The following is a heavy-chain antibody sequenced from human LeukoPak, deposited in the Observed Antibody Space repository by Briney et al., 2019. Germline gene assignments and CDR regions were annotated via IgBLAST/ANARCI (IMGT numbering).Heavy chain of an antibody. D-gene: IGHD5-18*01. CDR3: AIGSGYSYGREVNFDY. J-gene: IGHJ4*03. Sequence: SETLSLTCTVSGGSISSYYWSWIRQPPGKGLEWIGYIYYSGSTNYNPSLKSRVTISVDTSKNQFSLKLSSVTAADTAVYYCAIGSGYSYGREVNFDYWGQGTTVTVSS. CDR1: GGSISSYY. CDR2: IYYSGST. V-gene: IGHV4-59*01.